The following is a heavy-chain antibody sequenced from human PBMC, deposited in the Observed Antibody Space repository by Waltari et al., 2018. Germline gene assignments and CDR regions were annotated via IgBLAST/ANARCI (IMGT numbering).Heavy chain of an antibody. V-gene: IGHV3-23*04. D-gene: IGHD2-2*01. CDR3: AKSPISSTSCSDY. CDR2: ISGSGGST. Sequence: EVQLVESGGGLVQPGGSLRLSCTASGFTFSSYAMSWVRQAPGKGLEWVSAISGSGGSTYYADSVKGRFTISRDNSKNTLYLQMNSLRAEDTAIYYCAKSPISSTSCSDYWGQGTLVTVSS. CDR1: GFTFSSYA. J-gene: IGHJ4*02.